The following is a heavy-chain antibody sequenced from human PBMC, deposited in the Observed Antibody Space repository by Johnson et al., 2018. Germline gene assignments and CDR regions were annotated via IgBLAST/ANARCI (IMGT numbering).Heavy chain of an antibody. CDR2: IIPIFGTA. Sequence: QVQLVQSGAEVKKPGSSVKVSCKASGGTFSSYAISWVRQAPGQGLEWMGGIIPIFGTANYAQKFQGRVTITADESTSTAYMELSSRSSEETAVYYCARGNCPEYDFWSGPLSYYGMDVWGQGTTVTVSS. V-gene: IGHV1-69*01. CDR3: ARGNCPEYDFWSGPLSYYGMDV. D-gene: IGHD3-3*01. CDR1: GGTFSSYA. J-gene: IGHJ6*02.